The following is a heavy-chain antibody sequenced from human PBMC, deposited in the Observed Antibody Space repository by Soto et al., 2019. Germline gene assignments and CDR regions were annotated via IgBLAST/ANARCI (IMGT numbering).Heavy chain of an antibody. J-gene: IGHJ4*02. D-gene: IGHD1-26*01. V-gene: IGHV3-30-3*01. CDR2: ISYDGINK. CDR3: ARDQNPSGTYQGIFDS. CDR1: GFTFSNYA. Sequence: QVQLVESGGGVVQPGRSLRLSCAASGFTFSNYAIHWVHQAPGKGLEWVAVISYDGINKYYADSVKGRFSIFRDNSKNTVYLPMNILKAEDTAVYYCARDQNPSGTYQGIFDSWGQGTLVTVSS.